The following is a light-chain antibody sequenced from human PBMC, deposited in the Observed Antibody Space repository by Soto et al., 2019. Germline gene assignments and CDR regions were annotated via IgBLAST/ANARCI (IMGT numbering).Light chain of an antibody. CDR2: SNN. CDR3: VAWDDSLNGYVV. V-gene: IGLV1-44*01. CDR1: SSNIGSNT. Sequence: SVLTQPPSASGTPGQRVTISCSGSSSNIGSNTVNWYQQLPGTAPKLVIYSNNQRPSGVPDRFSGSKSGTSASLAISGLQSEDEADYYCVAWDDSLNGYVVFGGGTKDTVL. J-gene: IGLJ2*01.